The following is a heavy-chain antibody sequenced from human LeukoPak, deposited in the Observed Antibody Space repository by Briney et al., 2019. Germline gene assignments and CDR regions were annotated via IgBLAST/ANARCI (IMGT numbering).Heavy chain of an antibody. CDR2: INPNSGGT. V-gene: IGHV1-2*02. CDR3: ARGATGGVGSSWYPDEFDY. D-gene: IGHD6-13*01. CDR1: EYTFTLYY. J-gene: IGHJ4*02. Sequence: GASVKVSCTPSEYTFTLYYMHWVRQAPGQGLEWMGWINPNSGGTNYAQKLQGRVTMTRDTSISTAYMELSRLRSDDAAVYYCARGATGGVGSSWYPDEFDYWGQGTLVTVSS.